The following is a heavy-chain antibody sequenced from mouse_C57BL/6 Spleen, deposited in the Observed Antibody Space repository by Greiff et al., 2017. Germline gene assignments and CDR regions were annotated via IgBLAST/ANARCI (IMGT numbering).Heavy chain of an antibody. J-gene: IGHJ4*01. D-gene: IGHD1-2*01. CDR3: ARVYDGDYYAMDY. V-gene: IGHV1-81*01. CDR1: GYTFTSYG. Sequence: VQLVESGAELARPGASVKLSCKASGYTFTSYGISWVKQRTGQGLEWIGEIYPRSGNTYYNEKFKGKATLTADKSSSTAYMELRSLTSEDSAVYFCARVYDGDYYAMDYWGQGTSVTVSS. CDR2: IYPRSGNT.